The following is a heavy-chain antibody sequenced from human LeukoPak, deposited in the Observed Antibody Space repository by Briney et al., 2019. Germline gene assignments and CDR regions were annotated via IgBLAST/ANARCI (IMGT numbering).Heavy chain of an antibody. CDR2: IKQDGSEK. CDR3: AREYSGYERLFDY. Sequence: PGGSLRLSCAASGFTFSSYWMSWVRQAPGKGLEWVANIKQDGSEKYYVDSVKGRFTISRDNAKNSLYLQMNSLRAEDTAVYYCAREYSGYERLFDYWGQGTLVTVSS. CDR1: GFTFSSYW. D-gene: IGHD5-12*01. V-gene: IGHV3-7*01. J-gene: IGHJ4*02.